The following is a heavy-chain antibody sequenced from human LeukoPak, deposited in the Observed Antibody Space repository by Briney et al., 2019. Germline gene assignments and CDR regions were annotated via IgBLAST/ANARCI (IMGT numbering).Heavy chain of an antibody. CDR3: TYLRTPYYNDKWLDP. Sequence: PGGSLRLSCAASGFTFPSWTWNGFGRAPGRGRDGLSYISSGSSPIYYADSVKGRFTISRDDAKNLVYLQMNSLRAEDTAVYYCTYLRTPYYNDKWLDPWGQGALVTVSS. CDR1: GFTFPSWT. J-gene: IGHJ5*02. D-gene: IGHD3/OR15-3a*01. CDR2: ISSGSSPI. V-gene: IGHV3-48*04.